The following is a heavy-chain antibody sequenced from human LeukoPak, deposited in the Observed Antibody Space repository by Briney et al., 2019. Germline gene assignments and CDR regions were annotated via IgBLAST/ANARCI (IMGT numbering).Heavy chain of an antibody. CDR3: ARDQYYYDSSGYYYEGWYFDL. D-gene: IGHD3-22*01. Sequence: RPSVTPSSQPYAYTFTSYGISWERQAPGHGLEWMGSISAYNGHTNYAHKLQGRVTMTTDTSTSTAYMELRSRRSDDTAVYYCARDQYYYDSSGYYYEGWYFDLWGRGTLVTVSS. J-gene: IGHJ2*01. CDR2: ISAYNGHT. V-gene: IGHV1-18*01. CDR1: AYTFTSYG.